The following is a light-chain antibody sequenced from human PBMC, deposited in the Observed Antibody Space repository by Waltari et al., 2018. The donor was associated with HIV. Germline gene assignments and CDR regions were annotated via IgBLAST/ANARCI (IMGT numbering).Light chain of an antibody. Sequence: IVLPHSPGTLSLSPGARATLSCRASQTVSTSYLAWYQQKPALAPRLLIYGASSRATGIPDRFSGSGSGTDFTLTISRLEPEDFAVYYCQQYGSLPTFGQGTKLEIK. CDR2: GAS. CDR1: QTVSTSY. CDR3: QQYGSLPT. J-gene: IGKJ2*01. V-gene: IGKV3-20*01.